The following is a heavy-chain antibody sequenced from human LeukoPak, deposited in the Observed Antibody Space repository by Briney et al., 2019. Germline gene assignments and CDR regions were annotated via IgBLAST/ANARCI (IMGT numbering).Heavy chain of an antibody. CDR1: GFTFSSYW. CDR3: ATCSGGSCYSWPY. V-gene: IGHV3-74*01. Sequence: GESLRLSCAASGFTFSSYWMHWVRQAPGKGLVWVSRINSDGSSTTHADSVKGRFTISRDNAKNTLYLQMNSLRAEDTAVYYCATCSGGSCYSWPYWGQGTLVTVSS. D-gene: IGHD2-15*01. J-gene: IGHJ4*02. CDR2: INSDGSST.